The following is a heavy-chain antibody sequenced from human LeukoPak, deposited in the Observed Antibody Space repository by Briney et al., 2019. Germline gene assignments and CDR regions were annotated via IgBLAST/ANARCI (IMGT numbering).Heavy chain of an antibody. J-gene: IGHJ4*02. Sequence: PGGSLRLPCAASGLTFSSYAMHWVRQATGKGLEGVSDISCCGGTTYNADSVKGRFTISRDNSKNTLFLQMNSLRAEDTAVYYCAKDREGLSSGYDLEYFDYWGQGTLVTVSS. D-gene: IGHD5-12*01. V-gene: IGHV3-23*01. CDR1: GLTFSSYA. CDR2: ISCCGGTT. CDR3: AKDREGLSSGYDLEYFDY.